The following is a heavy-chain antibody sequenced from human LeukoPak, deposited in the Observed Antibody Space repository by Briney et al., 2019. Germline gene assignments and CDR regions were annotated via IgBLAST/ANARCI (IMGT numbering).Heavy chain of an antibody. D-gene: IGHD6-13*01. CDR2: IFHSGGA. CDR3: ARPGYSSSWTPVY. J-gene: IGHJ4*02. V-gene: IGHV4-4*02. CDR1: GGSIVSRDW. Sequence: SGTLSLTCAVSGGSIVSRDWWTWPRQPPGKGLDRIGVIFHSGGANYNPSLRSRLTLSVDKSENQFYLRLSSVTAADAAVYYCARPGYSSSWTPVYWGQGTLVTVSS.